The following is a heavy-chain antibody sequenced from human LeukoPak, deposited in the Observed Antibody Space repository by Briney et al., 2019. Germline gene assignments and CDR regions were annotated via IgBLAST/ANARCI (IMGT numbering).Heavy chain of an antibody. CDR1: GFTFGDYA. CDR3: AKDALRYTTENGSWFYYYYYMDV. J-gene: IGHJ6*03. V-gene: IGHV3-66*01. CDR2: IYSGGST. D-gene: IGHD3-16*02. Sequence: GGSLRLSCTASGFTFGDYAMSWFRQAPGKGLEWVSVIYSGGSTYYADSVKGRFTISRDNSKNTLYLQMNSLRAEDTAVYYCAKDALRYTTENGSWFYYYYYMDVWGKGTTVTVSS.